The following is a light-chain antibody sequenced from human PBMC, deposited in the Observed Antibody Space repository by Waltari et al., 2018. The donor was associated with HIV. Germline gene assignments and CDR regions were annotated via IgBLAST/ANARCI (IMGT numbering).Light chain of an antibody. CDR3: QQYYNWPLT. Sequence: EIVMMLTLPTLPVSPGQSVTLPCRASHSVSNNLAWYQQKPGQSPRLLIHGTSTRATGLPARFSGGGSGTEFTLTISSLQSEDFAVYFCQQYYNWPLTFGQGTRLEIK. J-gene: IGKJ5*01. CDR1: HSVSNN. CDR2: GTS. V-gene: IGKV3-15*01.